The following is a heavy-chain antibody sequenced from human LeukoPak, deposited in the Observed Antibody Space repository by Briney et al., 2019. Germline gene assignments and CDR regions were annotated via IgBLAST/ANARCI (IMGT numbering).Heavy chain of an antibody. V-gene: IGHV1-69*05. J-gene: IGHJ4*02. CDR2: INPIFHTP. CDR3: ARGRTTGEFDY. D-gene: IGHD4-11*01. CDR1: GGTFSSHA. Sequence: EASVKVSCKASGGTFSSHAISWVRQAPGQGLGWMGGINPIFHTPTYAKKFQGRLTITKDESMSTASMDLSSLISDDTAVYYCARGRTTGEFDYWGQGTLVTVSS.